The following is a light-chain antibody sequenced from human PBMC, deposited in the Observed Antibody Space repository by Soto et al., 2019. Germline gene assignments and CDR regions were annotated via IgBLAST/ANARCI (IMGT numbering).Light chain of an antibody. V-gene: IGKV3-20*01. CDR2: GAS. Sequence: IVLTQSPGTLSLSPGEGATLSCRASQRVSSSYLAWYQQKPGQAPRLVIYGASSRATGIPDRFSGSGSGTDFTLTISRLEPEDFAVYYCQQYGSSPWTFGQGTKVDIK. J-gene: IGKJ1*01. CDR1: QRVSSSY. CDR3: QQYGSSPWT.